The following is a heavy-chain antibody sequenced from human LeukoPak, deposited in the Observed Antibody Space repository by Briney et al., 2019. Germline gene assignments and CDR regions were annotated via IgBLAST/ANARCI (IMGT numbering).Heavy chain of an antibody. D-gene: IGHD6-13*01. CDR2: IYYSGST. J-gene: IGHJ5*02. Sequence: PSGTLSLTCAVSGGSISSSNWWSWVRQPPGKGLEWIGYIYYSGSTNYNPSLKSRVTISVDTSKNQFSLKLSSVTAADTAVYYCARDGQPGWFDPWGQGTLVTVSS. CDR1: GGSISSSNW. CDR3: ARDGQPGWFDP. V-gene: IGHV4-4*02.